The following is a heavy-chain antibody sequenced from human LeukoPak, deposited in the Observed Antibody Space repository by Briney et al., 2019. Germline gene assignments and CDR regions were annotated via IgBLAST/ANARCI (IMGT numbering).Heavy chain of an antibody. CDR1: GFTFSSYA. CDR3: ARDSHYYGSGDV. J-gene: IGHJ6*04. CDR2: ISYDGSNK. Sequence: GRSLRLSCAASGFTFSSYAMHWVRQAPGKGLEWVAVISYDGSNKYYADSVKGRFTISRDNSKNTLYLQMNSLRAEDTAVYYCARDSHYYGSGDVWGKGTTVTVSS. V-gene: IGHV3-30*04. D-gene: IGHD3-10*01.